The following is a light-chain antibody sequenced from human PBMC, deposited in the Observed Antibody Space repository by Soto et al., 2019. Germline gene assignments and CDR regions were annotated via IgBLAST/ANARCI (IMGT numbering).Light chain of an antibody. CDR3: QQYNSYSPYT. V-gene: IGKV1-5*03. CDR2: KAS. J-gene: IGKJ2*01. Sequence: DIQRTQSPSTLSASVGDRVTITCRASQSISSWLAWYQQKPGKAPKFRIYKASSLESGVPSRFSGSGSGTEFTLTISSLQPDDFAPYYCQQYNSYSPYTLGQGTKLEIK. CDR1: QSISSW.